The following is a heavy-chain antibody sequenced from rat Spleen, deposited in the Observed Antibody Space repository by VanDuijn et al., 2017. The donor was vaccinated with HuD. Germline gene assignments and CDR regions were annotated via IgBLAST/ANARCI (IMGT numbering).Heavy chain of an antibody. CDR2: IWGDGST. V-gene: IGHV2-1*01. Sequence: QVQLKESGPGLVQSSQTLSLTCTVSGFSLTSNSVHWVRQPPGKGLEWMGGIWGDGSTDYNSALKSRLSISRDTSKSQVFLKMNSLQTEDTAMYFCARLTIGSWGQGVMVTVSS. CDR1: GFSLTSNS. D-gene: IGHD1-3*01. J-gene: IGHJ2*01. CDR3: ARLTIGS.